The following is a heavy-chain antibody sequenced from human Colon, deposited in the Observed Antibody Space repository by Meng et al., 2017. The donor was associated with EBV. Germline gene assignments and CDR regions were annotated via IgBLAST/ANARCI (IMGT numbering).Heavy chain of an antibody. J-gene: IGHJ4*02. CDR2: IYHSGST. CDR1: GGSISSSHYS. D-gene: IGHD3-10*01. V-gene: IGHV4-39*01. Sequence: RPLHESGPGLVKPSDTLYLTCPGPGGSISSSHYSWGWVRHPPGKGLQWIGTIYHSGSTSYNPSLQSRVTMFVDTSKNQFSLMLTSVTATDTAVYYCARRRGGSGRNCWGQGTLVTVSS. CDR3: ARRRGGSGRNC.